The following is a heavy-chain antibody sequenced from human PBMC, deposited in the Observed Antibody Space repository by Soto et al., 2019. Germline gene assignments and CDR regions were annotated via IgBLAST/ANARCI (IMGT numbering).Heavy chain of an antibody. D-gene: IGHD6-19*01. CDR3: TRRIAVAGTYYFDY. CDR1: GFTFSHAW. Sequence: ESGGGFVQPGGSLRLSCVASGFTFSHAWMDWVRQAPGKGLEWVGRIKSRSDGETTNYAASVAGRFTISRDDSKNTLFLHLNSLKTEDTGVYYCTRRIAVAGTYYFDYWGQGTLVTVSS. V-gene: IGHV3-15*07. CDR2: IKSRSDGETT. J-gene: IGHJ4*02.